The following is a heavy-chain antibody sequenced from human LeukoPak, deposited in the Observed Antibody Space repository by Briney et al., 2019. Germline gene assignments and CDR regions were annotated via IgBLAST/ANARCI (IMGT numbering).Heavy chain of an antibody. J-gene: IGHJ2*01. CDR1: GFTLSNYE. Sequence: GGSLRLSCAASGFTLSNYEMNWVRLAPGKGLEWISYIGTSGTAIYYAYSVRGRFTISRDTAKNSVYLQMNRLSVEDTAVYYCARINPSWYFDLWGRGTLITVSS. CDR2: IGTSGTAI. CDR3: ARINPSWYFDL. V-gene: IGHV3-48*03.